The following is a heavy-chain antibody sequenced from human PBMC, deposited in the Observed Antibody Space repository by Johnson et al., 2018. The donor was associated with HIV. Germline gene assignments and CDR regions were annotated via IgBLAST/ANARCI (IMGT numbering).Heavy chain of an antibody. CDR3: ARDRVHGGSYYSGAFDI. D-gene: IGHD1-26*01. Sequence: VQLVESGGGLIQPGGSLRVSCSASGFTVSRYWMSWVRQAPGKGLEWVANIKQDGSEKYYVDSVKGRFTISRDNAKNSLHLQMNGLRAEETAVYYCARDRVHGGSYYSGAFDIWGQGTMVTVSS. CDR1: GFTVSRYW. CDR2: IKQDGSEK. J-gene: IGHJ3*02. V-gene: IGHV3-7*05.